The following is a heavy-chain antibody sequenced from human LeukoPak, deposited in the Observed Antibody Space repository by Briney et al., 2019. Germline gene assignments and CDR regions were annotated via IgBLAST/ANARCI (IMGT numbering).Heavy chain of an antibody. V-gene: IGHV3-30-3*01. Sequence: GGSLRLSCAASGFTFSSYTIHWVRQPPGKGLEWVAVISFDGSNKYYADSVKGRFTISRDNSKNTLYLQMNSLRAEDTAVYYCAREELGSGLGFDPWGQGTLVTVSS. CDR2: ISFDGSNK. J-gene: IGHJ5*02. CDR1: GFTFSSYT. CDR3: AREELGSGLGFDP. D-gene: IGHD3-16*01.